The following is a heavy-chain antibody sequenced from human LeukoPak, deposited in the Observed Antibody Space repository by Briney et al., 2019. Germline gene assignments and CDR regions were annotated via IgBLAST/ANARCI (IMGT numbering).Heavy chain of an antibody. V-gene: IGHV3-11*01. D-gene: IGHD3-9*01. J-gene: IGHJ6*03. Sequence: GGSLRLSCAASGFTFSDYYMSWIRQAPGKGLEWVSYISSSGSTIYYADSVKGRFTISRDNSKNTLYLQMNSLRAEDTAVYYCAKDSYDILTGDIYYYYYMDVWGKGTTVTISS. CDR2: ISSSGSTI. CDR1: GFTFSDYY. CDR3: AKDSYDILTGDIYYYYYMDV.